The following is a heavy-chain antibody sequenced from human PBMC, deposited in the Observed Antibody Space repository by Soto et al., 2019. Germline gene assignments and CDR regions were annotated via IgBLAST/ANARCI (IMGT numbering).Heavy chain of an antibody. CDR1: GYTFLSYA. D-gene: IGHD3-10*01. V-gene: IGHV1-18*01. J-gene: IGHJ5*02. CDR3: ARNFGFRGFDP. CDR2: ISVYNGNT. Sequence: ASVKVSCKASGYTFLSYAISWVRQAPGQGLEWMGWISVYNGNTNYAQILQGRVTMTIDTSTSTAYMELRSLRPDDTAVYYCARNFGFRGFDPWGQGTLVTVSS.